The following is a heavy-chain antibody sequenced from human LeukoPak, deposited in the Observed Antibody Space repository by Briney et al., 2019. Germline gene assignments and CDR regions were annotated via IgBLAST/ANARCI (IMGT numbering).Heavy chain of an antibody. J-gene: IGHJ4*02. CDR1: GFTFGTYT. Sequence: GGSLRLSCAASGFTFGTYTMSWVRQAPGKGLEWVAVISYDGSNKYYADSVKGRFTISRDNSKNTLYLQMNSLRAEDTAVYYCAKDKYSSGWYGYFDYWGQGTLVTVSS. CDR2: ISYDGSNK. CDR3: AKDKYSSGWYGYFDY. D-gene: IGHD6-19*01. V-gene: IGHV3-30*18.